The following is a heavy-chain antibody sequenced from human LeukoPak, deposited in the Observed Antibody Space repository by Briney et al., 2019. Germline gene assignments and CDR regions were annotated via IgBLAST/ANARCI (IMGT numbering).Heavy chain of an antibody. D-gene: IGHD5-12*01. J-gene: IGHJ6*03. CDR2: ISYDGSNE. CDR1: GFTFSSYV. CDR3: AKEFAVVGWLRLDYYYYMDV. Sequence: PGRSLRLSCAASGFTFSSYVMHWVRQAPGKGLEWVAIISYDGSNEYYADSVKGRFTISRDNSKNTLYLQMNSLRAEDTAVYYCAKEFAVVGWLRLDYYYYMDVWGKGTTVTISS. V-gene: IGHV3-30*04.